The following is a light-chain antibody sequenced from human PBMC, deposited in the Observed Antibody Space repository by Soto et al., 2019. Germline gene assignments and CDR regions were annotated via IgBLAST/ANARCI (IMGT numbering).Light chain of an antibody. V-gene: IGKV3-11*01. CDR2: DAS. Sequence: EIVMTQSPATLSVSPGERATVSCRASQSVSSNLAWYQQKPGQAPRLLIYDASNRATGIPARFSGSGSGTDFTLTISSLEPEDFAVYYCQQRSNWITFGQGTRLEIK. J-gene: IGKJ5*01. CDR3: QQRSNWIT. CDR1: QSVSSN.